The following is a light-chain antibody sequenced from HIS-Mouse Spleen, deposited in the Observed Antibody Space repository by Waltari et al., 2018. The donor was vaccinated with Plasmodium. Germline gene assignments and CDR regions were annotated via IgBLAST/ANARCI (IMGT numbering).Light chain of an antibody. V-gene: IGLV2-11*01. CDR2: DVS. CDR3: CSYAGSYTYV. CDR1: SSDVGCYNY. Sequence: QSALTQPRSVSGSPGQSVTISCTGTSSDVGCYNYVSWYQQHPGKSPKLMIYDVSNRPSGVPDRFSGSKSGSTASLTISGLQAEDEADYYCCSYAGSYTYVFGTGTKVTVL. J-gene: IGLJ1*01.